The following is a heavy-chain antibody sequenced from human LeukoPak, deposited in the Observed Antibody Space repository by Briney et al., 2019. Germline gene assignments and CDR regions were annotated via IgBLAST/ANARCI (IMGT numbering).Heavy chain of an antibody. CDR3: ARDQTSRWYCSGTSCYDAAFDI. V-gene: IGHV3-21*01. Sequence: GGSLRLSCAASGFTLISFTMYWVRQAPGKGLEWVSSIISSSSYIYYAVSVKGRFTISRDNAKNSLYLQMNSLRAEDTAVYYCARDQTSRWYCSGTSCYDAAFDIWGQGTMVTVSS. D-gene: IGHD2-2*01. CDR1: GFTLISFT. CDR2: IISSSSYI. J-gene: IGHJ3*02.